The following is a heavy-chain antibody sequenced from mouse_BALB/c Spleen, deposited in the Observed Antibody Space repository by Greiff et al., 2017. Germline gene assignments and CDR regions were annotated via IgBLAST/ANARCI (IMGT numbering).Heavy chain of an antibody. Sequence: VQLQQSGAELVKPGASVKLSCTASGFNIKDTYMHWVKQRPEQGLEWIGRIDPANGNTKYDPKFQGKATITADTSSNTAYLQLSRLTTEEPAVYYGATYDGSPFAYWGQGTLVTVSA. V-gene: IGHV14-3*02. D-gene: IGHD2-3*01. J-gene: IGHJ3*01. CDR3: ATYDGSPFAY. CDR1: GFNIKDTY. CDR2: IDPANGNT.